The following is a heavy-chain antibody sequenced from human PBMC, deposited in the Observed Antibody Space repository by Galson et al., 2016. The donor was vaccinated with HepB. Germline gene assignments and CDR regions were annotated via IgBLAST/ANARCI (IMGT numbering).Heavy chain of an antibody. CDR2: IGRDAVTK. CDR1: GFTFTGHS. J-gene: IGHJ4*02. CDR3: AREPYDWCHYFDH. Sequence: SLRLSCAASGFTFTGHSVHWVRQLPGKGLEWVAVIGRDAVTKFSADSVKGRFTISRDNSKNTVYLQMDSLRGEDTAVYYCAREPYDWCHYFDHWGQGTLVTVSS. V-gene: IGHV3-30-3*01. D-gene: IGHD3-16*01.